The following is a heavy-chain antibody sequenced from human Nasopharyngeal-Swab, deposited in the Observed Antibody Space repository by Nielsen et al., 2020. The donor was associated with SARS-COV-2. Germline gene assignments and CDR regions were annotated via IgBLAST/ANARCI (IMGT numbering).Heavy chain of an antibody. Sequence: GSLRLSCTVSGGSISSYYWSWIRQPPGKGLEWIGEINHSGSTNYNPSLKSRVTISVDTSKNQFSLKLSSVTAADTAVYYCAREEQVATLDVWGQGTTVTVSS. V-gene: IGHV4-34*01. J-gene: IGHJ6*02. CDR3: AREEQVATLDV. CDR2: INHSGST. D-gene: IGHD5-12*01. CDR1: GGSISSYY.